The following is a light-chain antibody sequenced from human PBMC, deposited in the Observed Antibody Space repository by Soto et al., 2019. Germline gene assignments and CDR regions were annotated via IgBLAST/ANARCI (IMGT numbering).Light chain of an antibody. CDR1: SGIDVGTYT. CDR2: YKSDSDK. V-gene: IGLV5-45*03. J-gene: IGLJ3*02. Sequence: QAVVTQPSSLSASPGASASLTCTLRSGIDVGTYTIYWFQQRPGSPPHYLLNYKSDSDKEQGSGVPSRFSGSKDASANAGILHISGLQSEEEADYYCMLWHSSAWVFGGGTKLTVL. CDR3: MLWHSSAWV.